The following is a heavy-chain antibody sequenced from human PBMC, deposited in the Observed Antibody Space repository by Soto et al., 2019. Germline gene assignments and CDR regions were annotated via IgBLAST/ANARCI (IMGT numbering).Heavy chain of an antibody. J-gene: IGHJ6*02. Sequence: EVQLVESGGGSVQPGGSLRLSCAASGFTFSSYFMTWVRQAPGKGLELVAHIIGDGSRSNHADSVRGRFTISRDNAKNTLYLQMNSLGDEDTAMYFCGRENWYSVDVWGQGTTVTVSS. CDR1: GFTFSSYF. V-gene: IGHV3-74*01. CDR3: GRENWYSVDV. D-gene: IGHD1-26*01. CDR2: IIGDGSRS.